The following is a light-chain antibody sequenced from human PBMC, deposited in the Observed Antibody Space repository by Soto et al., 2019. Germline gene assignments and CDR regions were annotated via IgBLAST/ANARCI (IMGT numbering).Light chain of an antibody. J-gene: IGKJ4*01. V-gene: IGKV3-20*01. CDR1: QSVSSTS. CDR3: QHYGSSTPT. Sequence: EIVLPQSPGTLSLSPGERATLSCRASQSVSSTSLAWYQQKPGQAPSLLIHRASSRASDIPDRFSGSGSGTDFPLTISGLEPEDFAVYYCQHYGSSTPTFGGGPKVESK. CDR2: RAS.